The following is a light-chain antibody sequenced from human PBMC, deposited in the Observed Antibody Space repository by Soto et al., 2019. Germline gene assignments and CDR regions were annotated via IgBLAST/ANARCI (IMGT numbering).Light chain of an antibody. CDR2: GAS. V-gene: IGKV3-15*01. CDR3: QQYDKWPRT. CDR1: QSVSRK. Sequence: EKVMTQSPATLSVSPGERATLTCRASQSVSRKLAWYQQTRGQAPRLLIYGASTRATGVPARFSGSGSGTGFTLTISNLQSEDFAVYHCQQYDKWPRTFGQGTKVDIK. J-gene: IGKJ1*01.